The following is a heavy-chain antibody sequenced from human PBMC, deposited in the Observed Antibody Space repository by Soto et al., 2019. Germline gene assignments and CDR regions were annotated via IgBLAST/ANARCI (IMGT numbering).Heavy chain of an antibody. CDR1: GLTFSNYA. CDR2: MSGSSSTT. D-gene: IGHD1-7*01. V-gene: IGHV3-23*01. CDR3: AKNQERELPRVIDF. J-gene: IGHJ4*02. Sequence: EVRLLESGGGLVKPGGSLRLSCATSGLTFSNYAMSWVRQAPGGGLEWVSSMSGSSSTTYYADSVRGRFTISRDRSKNTMYLQISSMRDEDTALYYCAKNQERELPRVIDFWGQGTLVTVSS.